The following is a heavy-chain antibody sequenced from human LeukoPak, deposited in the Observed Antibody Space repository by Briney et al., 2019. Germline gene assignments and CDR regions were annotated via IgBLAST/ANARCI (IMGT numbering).Heavy chain of an antibody. J-gene: IGHJ3*01. CDR2: IYSGGST. Sequence: GGSLRLSXAASGFTVSSNYMSWVRQAPGKGLEWVSVIYSGGSTYYADSVKGRFTISRDNSKNTLYLQMNSLRAEDTAVYYCAREPIYYYDSSGYVDAWGQGTMVTVSS. V-gene: IGHV3-66*02. CDR1: GFTVSSNY. CDR3: AREPIYYYDSSGYVDA. D-gene: IGHD3-22*01.